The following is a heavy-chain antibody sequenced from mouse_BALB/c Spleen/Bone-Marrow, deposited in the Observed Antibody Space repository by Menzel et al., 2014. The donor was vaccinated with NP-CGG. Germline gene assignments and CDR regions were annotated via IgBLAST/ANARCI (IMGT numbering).Heavy chain of an antibody. CDR1: GFDFSRYW. Sequence: EVKLVESGGGLVQPGGSLKLSCAASGFDFSRYWMSWVRQAPGKGLEWIGEINPDSSTINYTPSLKDKFIISRDNAKNTLYLQMSKVRSEDTALYYCARMHYYGYVAYWGQGTLVTDSA. CDR3: ARMHYYGYVAY. D-gene: IGHD1-2*01. CDR2: INPDSSTI. J-gene: IGHJ3*01. V-gene: IGHV4-1*02.